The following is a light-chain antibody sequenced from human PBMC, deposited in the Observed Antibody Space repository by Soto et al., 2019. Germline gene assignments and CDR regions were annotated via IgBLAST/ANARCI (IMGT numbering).Light chain of an antibody. CDR2: EVS. Sequence: QSALTQPASVSGSPGQSITISCTGTSSDVGSYNLVSWYQQHPGKAPKLMIYEVSKRPSGVSNRFSGSKSGNTASLTISGLQAEDGADYYCCSYAGSSTWVFGGGTKVTVL. CDR3: CSYAGSSTWV. V-gene: IGLV2-23*02. J-gene: IGLJ3*02. CDR1: SSDVGSYNL.